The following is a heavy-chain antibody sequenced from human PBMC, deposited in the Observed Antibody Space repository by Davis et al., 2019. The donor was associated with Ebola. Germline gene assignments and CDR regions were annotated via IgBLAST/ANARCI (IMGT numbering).Heavy chain of an antibody. CDR1: GYTFTSYY. V-gene: IGHV1-46*01. Sequence: ASVKVSCKASGYTFTSYYMHWVRQAPGQGLEWMGIINPSGGSTSYAQKLQGRVTMTTDTSTSTAYMELRSLRSDDTAVYYCARDPGGRWLQSGDYWGQGTLVTVSS. D-gene: IGHD5-24*01. CDR3: ARDPGGRWLQSGDY. J-gene: IGHJ4*02. CDR2: INPSGGST.